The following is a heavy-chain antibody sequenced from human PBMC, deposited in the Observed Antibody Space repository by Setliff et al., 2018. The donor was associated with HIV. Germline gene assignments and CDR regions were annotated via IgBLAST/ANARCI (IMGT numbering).Heavy chain of an antibody. CDR3: ARDPSRHYDSSGYHNWFDP. V-gene: IGHV3-11*04. CDR1: GFTFSASY. Sequence: PGGSLRLSCAASGFTFSASYMTWIRQAPGKGLEWVAHISSSGATIYYVDSVKGRFTISRDNAANSLYLQMNSLRVEDTAVYYCARDPSRHYDSSGYHNWFDPWGQGTLVTVSS. CDR2: ISSSGATI. J-gene: IGHJ5*02. D-gene: IGHD3-22*01.